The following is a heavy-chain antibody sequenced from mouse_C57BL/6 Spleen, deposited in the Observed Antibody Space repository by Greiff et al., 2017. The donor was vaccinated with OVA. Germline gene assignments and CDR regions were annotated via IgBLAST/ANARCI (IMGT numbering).Heavy chain of an antibody. CDR2: IDPSDSYT. Sequence: QVQLQQPGAELVMPGASVKLSCKASGYTFTSYWMHWVKQRPGQGLEWIGEIDPSDSYTNYNQKFKGKSTLTVDKSSSTAYMQLSSLTSEDSAVYYCASYGSYAMDYWGQGTSVTVSS. CDR1: GYTFTSYW. J-gene: IGHJ4*01. CDR3: ASYGSYAMDY. V-gene: IGHV1-69*01. D-gene: IGHD1-1*01.